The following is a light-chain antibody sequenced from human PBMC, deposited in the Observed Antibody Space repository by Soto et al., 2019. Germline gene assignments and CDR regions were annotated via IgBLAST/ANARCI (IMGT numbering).Light chain of an antibody. V-gene: IGKV3-15*01. CDR1: QSVSST. J-gene: IGKJ4*01. Sequence: EIVMTQSPDTLSVSPGERATLFCRASQSVSSTVAWYQQRPGQAPRLLIYGASTRATGIPARFSGSGSGTELTLTISSLQSEDFAVYYCQQYNDWLTFGGGTKVEIK. CDR2: GAS. CDR3: QQYNDWLT.